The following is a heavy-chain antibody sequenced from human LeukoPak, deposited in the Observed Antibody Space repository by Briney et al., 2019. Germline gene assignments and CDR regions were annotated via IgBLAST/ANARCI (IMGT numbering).Heavy chain of an antibody. D-gene: IGHD3-22*01. CDR1: RDSVSSNSAA. Sequence: SQTLSLTCAISRDSVSSNSAAWNWIRQSPSRGLEWLGRTYYRSKWYNDYAVSVKSRITINPDTSKNQFSLQLNSVTPEDTAVYYCARVSGYYYDSKGYFDYWGQGTLVTVSS. CDR2: TYYRSKWYN. J-gene: IGHJ4*02. V-gene: IGHV6-1*01. CDR3: ARVSGYYYDSKGYFDY.